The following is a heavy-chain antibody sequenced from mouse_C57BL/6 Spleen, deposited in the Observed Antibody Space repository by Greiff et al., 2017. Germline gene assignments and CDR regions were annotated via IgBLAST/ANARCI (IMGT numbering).Heavy chain of an antibody. V-gene: IGHV1-53*01. J-gene: IGHJ2*01. CDR3: ATTIVTPGSY. CDR1: GYTFTSYW. CDR2: INPSYGGT. Sequence: QVQLLQSGTELVKPGASVKLSCKASGYTFTSYWMYWVKQRPGQGLEWIGNINPSYGGTNYNEKFKCKATLTVDKAYSTAYMQLSILTSEDSAVYYCATTIVTPGSYWGQGTTLTVSS. D-gene: IGHD2-12*01.